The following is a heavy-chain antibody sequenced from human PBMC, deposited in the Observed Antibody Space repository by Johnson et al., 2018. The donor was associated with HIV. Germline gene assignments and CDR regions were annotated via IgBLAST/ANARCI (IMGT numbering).Heavy chain of an antibody. CDR1: GFTFNSYA. CDR3: ARDDAVDI. CDR2: ISYDGSNK. V-gene: IGHV3-30*04. J-gene: IGHJ3*02. Sequence: QVQLVESGGGVVQPGRSLRLSCAASGFTFNSYALHWVRQAPGKGLEWVAIISYDGSNKYYADSVKGRFTISRDNAKNSLYLQMNSLRAEDTAVYYCARDDAVDIWGQGTMVTVSS.